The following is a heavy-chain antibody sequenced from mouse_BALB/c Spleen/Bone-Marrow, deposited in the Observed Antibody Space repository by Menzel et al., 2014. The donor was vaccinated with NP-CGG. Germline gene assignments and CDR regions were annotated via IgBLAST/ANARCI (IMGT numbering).Heavy chain of an antibody. V-gene: IGHV14-3*02. D-gene: IGHD2-14*01. CDR3: ASYRYRWYFDV. CDR1: GFNIKDTY. CDR2: IDPAIFT. Sequence: VQLQQSGAELVKPGASVKLSCTAAGFNIKDTYLHWVKQRPEQGLDWIGRIDPAIFTKYDPKFQGKATITADTSSNTAYLHLSSLPSEDTAVYYCASYRYRWYFDVWGPGTTLTVSS. J-gene: IGHJ1*01.